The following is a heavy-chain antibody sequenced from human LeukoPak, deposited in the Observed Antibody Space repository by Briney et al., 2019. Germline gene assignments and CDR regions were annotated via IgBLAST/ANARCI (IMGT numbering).Heavy chain of an antibody. V-gene: IGHV3-33*01. CDR2: IGYDGSNK. Sequence: QPGRSLRLSCAASGFIFSNYAMHWVRQAPGKGLEWVAGIGYDGSNKYYADSVKGRFTISRDNSKNTLYLQMNSLRAEDTAVYYCARRGESASIGDYRFDYWGQGTLLTVSS. J-gene: IGHJ4*02. CDR3: ARRGESASIGDYRFDY. D-gene: IGHD4-17*01. CDR1: GFIFSNYA.